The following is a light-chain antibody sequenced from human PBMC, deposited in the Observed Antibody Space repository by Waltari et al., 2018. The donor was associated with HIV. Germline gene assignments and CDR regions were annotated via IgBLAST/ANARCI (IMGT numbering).Light chain of an antibody. V-gene: IGLV1-51*01. Sequence: QSVLTQPPSVSAAPGQKVTISCSGSSSNIGNDSVSWYQHVPGAAPRLLIYDTNKRPAGIPDRFSGAKSGASATLDITGLQTGDEADYYCGTWDPRLSAGVFGGGTKLTVL. CDR2: DTN. CDR3: GTWDPRLSAGV. CDR1: SSNIGNDS. J-gene: IGLJ3*02.